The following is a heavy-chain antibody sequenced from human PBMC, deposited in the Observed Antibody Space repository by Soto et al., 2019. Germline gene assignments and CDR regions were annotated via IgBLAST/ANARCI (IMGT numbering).Heavy chain of an antibody. D-gene: IGHD2-8*01. CDR2: INHSGST. Sequence: PSETLSLTCAVYGGSFSGYYWSWIRQPPGKGLEWIGEINHSGSTNYNPSLKSRVTISVDTSKNQFSLKLSSVTAADTAVYYCARSQRPIVLVVYALYYYYGMDVWVQGTTVTVSS. CDR1: GGSFSGYY. CDR3: ARSQRPIVLVVYALYYYYGMDV. V-gene: IGHV4-34*01. J-gene: IGHJ6*02.